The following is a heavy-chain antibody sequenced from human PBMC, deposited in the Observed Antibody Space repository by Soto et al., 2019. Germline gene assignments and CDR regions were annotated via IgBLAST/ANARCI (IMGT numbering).Heavy chain of an antibody. CDR1: GYTFTNSG. CDR2: IGAYNGHT. Sequence: ASVKVSCKASGYTFTNSGISWVRQAPGQGLEWMGWIGAYNGHTKYAQKLQGRVTMTTDTSTSTAYMELRSLKSDDTAVYCCAREDYYDSSGYLPVRYYFGMDVWGQGTTVTVSS. J-gene: IGHJ6*02. D-gene: IGHD3-22*01. V-gene: IGHV1-18*01. CDR3: AREDYYDSSGYLPVRYYFGMDV.